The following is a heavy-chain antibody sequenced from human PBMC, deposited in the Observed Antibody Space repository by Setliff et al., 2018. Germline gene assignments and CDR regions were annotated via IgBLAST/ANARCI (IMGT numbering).Heavy chain of an antibody. CDR1: GGSISSSNW. J-gene: IGHJ4*02. Sequence: PSETLSLTCAVSGGSISSSNWWSWVRQPPGKGLEWIGSIYYSGSTYYNPSLKSRVTISVDTSKNQFSLKLSSVTAADTAVYYCARDRITIFGVVIPFDYWGQGTLVTVSS. CDR3: ARDRITIFGVVIPFDY. V-gene: IGHV4-4*02. CDR2: IYYSGST. D-gene: IGHD3-3*01.